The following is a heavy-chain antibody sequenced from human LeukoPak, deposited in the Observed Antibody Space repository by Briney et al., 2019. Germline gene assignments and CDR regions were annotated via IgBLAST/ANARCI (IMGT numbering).Heavy chain of an antibody. Sequence: ASVKVSCKASGYTFTGYYMHWVRQAPGQGLEWMGWINPNSGGTNYAQKFQGRVTMTRDTSISTAYMELSRLRSDDTAVYYCARVRAPLRFLEWLEGGELDYWGQGTLVTVSS. V-gene: IGHV1-2*02. CDR1: GYTFTGYY. D-gene: IGHD3-3*01. J-gene: IGHJ4*02. CDR3: ARVRAPLRFLEWLEGGELDY. CDR2: INPNSGGT.